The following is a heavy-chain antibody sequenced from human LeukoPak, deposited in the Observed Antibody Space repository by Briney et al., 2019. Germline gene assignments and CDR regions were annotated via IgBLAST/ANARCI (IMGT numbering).Heavy chain of an antibody. D-gene: IGHD5-18*01. Sequence: SETLSLTCTVSGGSISSSSYYWGWIRQPPGKGLEWIGSIYYSGSTYYNPSLKSRVTISVDTSKNQFSLKLSSVTAADTAAYYCARPSRGYSYEFDYWGQGTLVTVSS. CDR3: ARPSRGYSYEFDY. CDR2: IYYSGST. CDR1: GGSISSSSYY. V-gene: IGHV4-39*01. J-gene: IGHJ4*02.